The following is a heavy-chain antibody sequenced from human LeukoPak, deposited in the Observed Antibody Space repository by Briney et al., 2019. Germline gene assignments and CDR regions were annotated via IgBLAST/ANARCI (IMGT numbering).Heavy chain of an antibody. V-gene: IGHV3-74*01. CDR3: TRGNPPHYDAYDI. CDR1: GFTFSTYW. J-gene: IGHJ3*02. Sequence: GGSLRLSCAASGFTFSTYWMHWVRQAPGKGLVWVSHINSDVRSTSYADSVKGRFTISRDNARNTLYLQMNSLRAEDTAVYYCTRGNPPHYDAYDIWGQGTMVTVSS. CDR2: INSDVRST.